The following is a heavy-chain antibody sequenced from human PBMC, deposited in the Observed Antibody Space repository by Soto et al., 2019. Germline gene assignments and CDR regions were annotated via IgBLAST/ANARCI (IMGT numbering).Heavy chain of an antibody. CDR1: GYSFNTYW. CDR2: MWPGDSDT. CDR3: ASRLARGAEADY. D-gene: IGHD3-16*01. Sequence: EVQLVQSGAEVKKPGESLNISCKGSGYSFNTYWIGWVRQMPGKGLEWMGIMWPGDSDTRYSPSFQGQVTISVDKPISTGYVQWSSLKASDPAVYYCASRLARGAEADYWGPGTLVTVSS. V-gene: IGHV5-51*04. J-gene: IGHJ4*02.